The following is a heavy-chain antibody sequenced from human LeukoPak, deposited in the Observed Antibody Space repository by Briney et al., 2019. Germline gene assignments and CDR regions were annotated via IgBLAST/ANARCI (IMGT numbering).Heavy chain of an antibody. CDR1: GGSFSGYY. J-gene: IGHJ5*02. CDR2: INHSGST. CDR3: ARSWIQLWLNWFDP. V-gene: IGHV4-34*01. Sequence: NTSETLSLTCAVYGGSFSGYYWSWIRQPPGKGLEWIGEINHSGSTNYNPSLKSRVTISVDTSKNQFSLKLSSVTAADTAVYYCARSWIQLWLNWFDPWGQGTLVTVSS. D-gene: IGHD5-18*01.